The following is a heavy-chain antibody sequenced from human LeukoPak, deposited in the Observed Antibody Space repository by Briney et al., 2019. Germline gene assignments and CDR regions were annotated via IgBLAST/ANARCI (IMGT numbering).Heavy chain of an antibody. D-gene: IGHD3-22*01. Sequence: GGSLRLSCAASGFTFSSYWMSWVRQAPGKGLEWVANIKQDGSEKYYVDSVKGRFTISRDNAKNSLYLQMNSLRAEDTAVYYCAKGGHTVIVVKIDYWGQGTLVTVSS. V-gene: IGHV3-7*03. J-gene: IGHJ4*02. CDR1: GFTFSSYW. CDR3: AKGGHTVIVVKIDY. CDR2: IKQDGSEK.